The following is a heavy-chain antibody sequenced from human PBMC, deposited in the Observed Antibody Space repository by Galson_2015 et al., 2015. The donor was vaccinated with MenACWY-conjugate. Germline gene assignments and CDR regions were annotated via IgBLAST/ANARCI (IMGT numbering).Heavy chain of an antibody. CDR1: GFTFRNYW. V-gene: IGHV3-7*05. J-gene: IGHJ6*02. CDR2: IKKDGSEK. Sequence: SLRLSCAASGFTFRNYWMTWVRQAPGKGLEWVASIKKDGSEKYYVDYVKGRFTISRDNANNSLYLEMNSLRVEDTAVYSCARGHYGMDVWGQGTTVTASS. CDR3: ARGHYGMDV.